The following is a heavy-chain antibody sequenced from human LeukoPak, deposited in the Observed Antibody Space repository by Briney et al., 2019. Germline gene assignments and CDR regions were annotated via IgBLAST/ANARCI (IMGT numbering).Heavy chain of an antibody. V-gene: IGHV4-34*01. CDR1: GGSFSGYY. Sequence: PSETLSLTCAGYGGSFSGYYWSWIRQPPGKGLEWIGEINHSGSTNYNPSLKSRVTISVDTSKNQFSLKLSSVTAADTAVYYCARGASVLLWFGELYRWFDPWGQGTLVTVSS. CDR2: INHSGST. J-gene: IGHJ5*02. D-gene: IGHD3-10*01. CDR3: ARGASVLLWFGELYRWFDP.